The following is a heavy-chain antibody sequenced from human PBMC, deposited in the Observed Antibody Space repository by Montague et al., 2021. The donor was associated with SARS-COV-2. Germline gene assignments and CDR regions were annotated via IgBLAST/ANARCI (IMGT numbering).Heavy chain of an antibody. D-gene: IGHD5-12*01. CDR1: GGSISSGGYY. J-gene: IGHJ6*02. CDR3: TRVEFDGGYDSVPLDV. CDR2: IYYSGST. V-gene: IGHV4-31*03. Sequence: TLSLTCTVSGGSISSGGYYWSWIRQHPGKGLEWIGYIYYSGSTYYXXXVKSRVTISVDTSKNQFSLKLSSVTAADTAVYYCTRVEFDGGYDSVPLDVWGQGTTVTVSS.